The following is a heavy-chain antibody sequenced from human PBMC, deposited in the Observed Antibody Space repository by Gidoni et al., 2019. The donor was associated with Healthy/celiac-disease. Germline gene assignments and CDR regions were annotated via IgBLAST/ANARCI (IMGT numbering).Heavy chain of an antibody. Sequence: QVQLQESGPGLVKPSQILSLTCTVSGGSISCGGYYLSWIRQHPGKGLEWIGYIYYSGSTYYNPSLKSRVTISVDTSKNQFSLKLSSVTAADTAVYYCARDSGCSSTSCLGGLRAFDIWGQGTMVTVSS. CDR2: IYYSGST. J-gene: IGHJ3*02. CDR1: GGSISCGGYY. D-gene: IGHD2-2*01. CDR3: ARDSGCSSTSCLGGLRAFDI. V-gene: IGHV4-31*03.